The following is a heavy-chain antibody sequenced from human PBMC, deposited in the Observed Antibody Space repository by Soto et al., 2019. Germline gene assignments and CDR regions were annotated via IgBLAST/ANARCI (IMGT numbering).Heavy chain of an antibody. D-gene: IGHD6-19*01. J-gene: IGHJ5*02. CDR2: INTDASST. CDR3: ARAQWPHTVDT. V-gene: IGHV3-74*01. CDR1: GFTFSTYW. Sequence: EVQLVESGGGLVQPGGSLRLSCAASGFTFSTYWMHWVRQVPGEGLVWVSRINTDASSTSYADSVKGRFTISRDNAKNTLCLQMNSLRVEDTTVYYCARAQWPHTVDTWGQGTLVTVSS.